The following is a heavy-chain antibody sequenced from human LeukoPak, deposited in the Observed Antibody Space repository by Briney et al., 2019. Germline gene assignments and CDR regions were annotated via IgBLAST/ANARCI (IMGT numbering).Heavy chain of an antibody. CDR1: GGSISSYY. V-gene: IGHV4-59*01. CDR2: IYYSGST. D-gene: IGHD6-13*01. CDR3: ARGGGSSSWYYYGMDV. J-gene: IGHJ6*04. Sequence: SETQSLTCTVSGGSISSYYWSWIRQPPGKGLEWIGYIYYSGSTNYNPSLKSRVTISVDTSKNQFSLKLSSVTPADTAVYYCARGGGSSSWYYYGMDVWGKGTTVTVSS.